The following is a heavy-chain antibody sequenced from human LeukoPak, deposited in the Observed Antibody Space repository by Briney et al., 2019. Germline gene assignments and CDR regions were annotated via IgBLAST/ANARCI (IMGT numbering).Heavy chain of an antibody. V-gene: IGHV3-23*01. J-gene: IGHJ4*02. CDR2: ISGSGGST. Sequence: GGSLRLSCAASGFTFSSYAMSWVRQAPGKGLEWVSAISGSGGSTYYADSVKGRFAISRDNSKNTLYLQMNSLRAEDTAVYYCAKGTMVRGVKTFDYWGQGTLVTVSS. CDR1: GFTFSSYA. CDR3: AKGTMVRGVKTFDY. D-gene: IGHD3-10*01.